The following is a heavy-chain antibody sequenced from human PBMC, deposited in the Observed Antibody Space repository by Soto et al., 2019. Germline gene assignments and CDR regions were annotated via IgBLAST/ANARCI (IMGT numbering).Heavy chain of an antibody. CDR3: ARAAPYYYDSSDHPFDY. CDR2: IGTAGDT. Sequence: GGSLRLSCAASGFTFSSYDMHWVRQATGKGLEWVSAIGTAGDTYYPGSVKGRFTISRENAKNSLYLQMNSLRAEDTTVYYCARAAPYYYDSSDHPFDYWGQGTLVTVSS. J-gene: IGHJ4*02. V-gene: IGHV3-13*01. CDR1: GFTFSSYD. D-gene: IGHD3-22*01.